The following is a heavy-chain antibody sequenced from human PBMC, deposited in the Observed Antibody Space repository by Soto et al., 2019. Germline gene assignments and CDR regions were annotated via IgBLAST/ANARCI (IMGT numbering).Heavy chain of an antibody. Sequence: ASVKVSYKVSGYTLTELSMHWVRQAPGKGLERKGGFDPEDGETIYAQKFQGRVTMTEDTSTDTAYMELCSLRSEDTAVYYFATRPLIVGATGAFDIWGQGTMVTVSS. D-gene: IGHD1-26*01. CDR3: ATRPLIVGATGAFDI. CDR2: FDPEDGET. CDR1: GYTLTELS. V-gene: IGHV1-24*01. J-gene: IGHJ3*02.